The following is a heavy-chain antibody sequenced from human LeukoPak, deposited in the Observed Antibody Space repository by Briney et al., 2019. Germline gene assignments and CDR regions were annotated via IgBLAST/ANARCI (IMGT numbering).Heavy chain of an antibody. CDR2: ISSSGSTI. Sequence: GGSLRLSCVASGFSFTKYWMTWVRQAPGKGLEWVSYISSSGSTIYYADSVKGRFTISRGNAKNSLYLQMNSLRAEDTAVYYSASAPVVPAAIPIPYYYGMDVWGQGTTVTVSS. CDR3: ASAPVVPAAIPIPYYYGMDV. CDR1: GFSFTKYW. J-gene: IGHJ6*02. D-gene: IGHD2-2*01. V-gene: IGHV3-11*01.